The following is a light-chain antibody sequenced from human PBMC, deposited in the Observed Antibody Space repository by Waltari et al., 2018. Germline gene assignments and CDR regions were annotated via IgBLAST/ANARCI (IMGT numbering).Light chain of an antibody. CDR2: EFT. Sequence: QSALTQPASVSGSPGQSITISCTGTSSDVATYDLVSWFQQHPGKAPKLIIYEFTKRPSGISDRFSGFKSGNTASLTISGLRAEDDTDYYCSSYAGHNTWIFGGGTKLTVL. CDR1: SSDVATYDL. CDR3: SSYAGHNTWI. V-gene: IGLV2-23*02. J-gene: IGLJ2*01.